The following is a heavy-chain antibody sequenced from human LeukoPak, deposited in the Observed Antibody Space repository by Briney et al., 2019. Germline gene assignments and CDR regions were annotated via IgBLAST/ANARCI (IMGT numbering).Heavy chain of an antibody. Sequence: PGGSLRLSCEASGFTFSTYAMNWVRQAPGKGLEWVSGISASGGSTYYADSVKGRFTISREDSKNTLYLQMNSLRAEDTAIYYCATPIDSSSWFVFDCWGQGTLVIVSS. V-gene: IGHV3-23*01. D-gene: IGHD6-13*01. CDR1: GFTFSTYA. CDR3: ATPIDSSSWFVFDC. CDR2: ISASGGST. J-gene: IGHJ4*02.